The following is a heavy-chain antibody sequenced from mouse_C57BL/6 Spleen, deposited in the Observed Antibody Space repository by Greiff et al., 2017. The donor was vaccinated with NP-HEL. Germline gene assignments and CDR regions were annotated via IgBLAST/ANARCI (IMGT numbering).Heavy chain of an antibody. D-gene: IGHD2-5*01. V-gene: IGHV1-64*01. Sequence: QVQLQQPGAELVKPGASVKLSCKASGYTFTSYWMHWVKQRPGQGLEWIGMIHPNSGSTNYNEKFKSKATLTVDKSSSTAYMQLSSLTSEDSAVYYCASPFYSNYFAYWGQGTLVTVSA. J-gene: IGHJ3*01. CDR3: ASPFYSNYFAY. CDR1: GYTFTSYW. CDR2: IHPNSGST.